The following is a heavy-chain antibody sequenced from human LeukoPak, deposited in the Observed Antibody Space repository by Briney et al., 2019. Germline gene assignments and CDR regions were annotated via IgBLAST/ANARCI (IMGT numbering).Heavy chain of an antibody. CDR2: INHSGST. J-gene: IGHJ6*02. D-gene: IGHD3-3*01. CDR3: AGGVHPKDWSGYYTSLYYGMDV. Sequence: SETLSLTCAVYGGSFSGYYWSWIRQPPGKGLEWIGEINHSGSTNYNPSLKSRVTISVDTSKNQFSLKLSSVTAADTAAYYCAGGVHPKDWSGYYTSLYYGMDVWGQGTTVTVSS. V-gene: IGHV4-34*01. CDR1: GGSFSGYY.